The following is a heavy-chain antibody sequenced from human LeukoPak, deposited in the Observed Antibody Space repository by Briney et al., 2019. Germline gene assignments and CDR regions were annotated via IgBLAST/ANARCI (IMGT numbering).Heavy chain of an antibody. V-gene: IGHV4-59*01. J-gene: IGHJ4*02. D-gene: IGHD3-10*01. CDR2: IYYSGST. CDR1: GGSISSYY. Sequence: SETLSLTCTVSGGSISSYYWSWIRQPPGKGLEWIGYIYYSGSTNYNPSLKSRVTISVDTSKNQFSLKLSSVTAADTAVYYCARAYYGSGSYYFDYWGQGTLVTVSS. CDR3: ARAYYGSGSYYFDY.